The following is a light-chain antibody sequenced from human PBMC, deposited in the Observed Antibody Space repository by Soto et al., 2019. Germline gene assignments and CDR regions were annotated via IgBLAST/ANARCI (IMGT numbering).Light chain of an antibody. V-gene: IGKV3-20*01. CDR2: GAS. CDR3: QHYGSSPYT. CDR1: QSVRSNY. J-gene: IGKJ2*01. Sequence: EIVLTQSPGTLSLSPGERATLSCRASQSVRSNYLAWYQQRPGQAPRLLIYGASSRATGIPDRFSGSGSGTDFTLTITRLEPEDFAVYYCQHYGSSPYTFGQGTKLEIK.